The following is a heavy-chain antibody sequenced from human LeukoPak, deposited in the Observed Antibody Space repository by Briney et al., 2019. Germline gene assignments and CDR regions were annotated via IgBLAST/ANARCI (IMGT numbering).Heavy chain of an antibody. Sequence: GASVKVSCKVSGYTLTELSMHWVRQAPGKGLEWMGGFDPEDGETIYAQKFQGRVTMTRDTSTSTVYMELSSLRSEDTAVYYCARGEWVSMIVAVITGGDYYGMGVWGQGTTVTVSS. D-gene: IGHD3-22*01. V-gene: IGHV1-24*01. CDR1: GYTLTELS. CDR3: ARGEWVSMIVAVITGGDYYGMGV. J-gene: IGHJ6*02. CDR2: FDPEDGET.